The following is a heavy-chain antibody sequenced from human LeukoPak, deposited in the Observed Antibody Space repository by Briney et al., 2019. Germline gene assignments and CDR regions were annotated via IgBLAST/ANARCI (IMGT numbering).Heavy chain of an antibody. CDR3: ARGVIIRGRLDP. J-gene: IGHJ5*02. D-gene: IGHD3-16*02. CDR2: ISSGGTTI. CDR1: GFTFSNFA. V-gene: IGHV3-48*04. Sequence: GGSLRLSCEASGFTFSNFAMNWVRQAPGKGLEWISFISSGGTTISYAESVRGRFTISRDNAKNSLYLQMSSLRAEDTAVYYCARGVIIRGRLDPWGQGTLVTVSS.